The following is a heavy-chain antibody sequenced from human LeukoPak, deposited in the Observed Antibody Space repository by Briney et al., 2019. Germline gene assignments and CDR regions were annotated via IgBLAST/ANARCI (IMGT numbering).Heavy chain of an antibody. CDR1: GGSFSGYY. J-gene: IGHJ6*03. CDR3: ARVPRWPLWYYYYMDV. D-gene: IGHD2/OR15-2a*01. Sequence: PSETLSLTCAVYGGSFSGYYWSWIRQPPGKGLEWIGEINHSGSTNYNPSLKSRVTISVDTSKNQFSLKLSSVTAADTAVYYCARVPRWPLWYYYYMDVWGKGTTVTVSS. CDR2: INHSGST. V-gene: IGHV4-34*01.